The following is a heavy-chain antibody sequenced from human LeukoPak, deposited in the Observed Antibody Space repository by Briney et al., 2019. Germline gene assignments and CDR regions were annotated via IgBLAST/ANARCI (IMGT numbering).Heavy chain of an antibody. Sequence: ASVNVSCTASGYTFTSYGISWVRQAPGQGLEWMGWISAYNGNTNYAQKLQGRVTMTTDTSTSTAYMELRSLRSDDTAVYYCARDTSGEGYCSGGSCSVNDYWGQGTLVTVSS. CDR3: ARDTSGEGYCSGGSCSVNDY. J-gene: IGHJ4*02. CDR2: ISAYNGNT. D-gene: IGHD2-15*01. V-gene: IGHV1-18*01. CDR1: GYTFTSYG.